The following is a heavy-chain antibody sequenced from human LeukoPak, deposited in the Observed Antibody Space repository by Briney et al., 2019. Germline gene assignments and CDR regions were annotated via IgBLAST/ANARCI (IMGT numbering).Heavy chain of an antibody. CDR1: GFSFRRYG. J-gene: IGHJ4*02. D-gene: IGHD4-23*01. CDR2: IWYDGSKK. V-gene: IGHV3-33*08. Sequence: GGSVRLSCAASGFSFRRYGMHWVRQAPGKGLEWVAVIWYDGSKKYYADSVKGRFTISRDNSKNTLYLQMNSLRAEDTAVYYCTRDPRLVTLSGTGDYWGQGTLVTVSS. CDR3: TRDPRLVTLSGTGDY.